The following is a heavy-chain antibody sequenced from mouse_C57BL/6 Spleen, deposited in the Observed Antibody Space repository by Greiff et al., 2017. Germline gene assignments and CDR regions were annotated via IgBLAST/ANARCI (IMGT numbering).Heavy chain of an antibody. J-gene: IGHJ4*01. V-gene: IGHV1-50*01. CDR3: ARSAAQATMDY. D-gene: IGHD3-2*02. CDR1: GYTFTSYW. CDR2: IDPSDSYT. Sequence: VQLQQPGAELVKPGASVKLSCKASGYTFTSYWMPWVKPRPGPGLEWIGEIDPSDSYTNYNQKFKGKATLTVATSSSTAYMHLSSLTSEDSAVYYWARSAAQATMDYWGQGTSVTVSS.